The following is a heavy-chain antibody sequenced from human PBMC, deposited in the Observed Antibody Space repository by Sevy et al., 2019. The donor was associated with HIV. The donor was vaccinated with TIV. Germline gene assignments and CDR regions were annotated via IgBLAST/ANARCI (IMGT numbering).Heavy chain of an antibody. CDR1: GVSVSSDTYY. Sequence: SETLSLTCAVSGVSVSSDTYYWSWIRQPPGKGLEWIGHVYHTGSTNYSPSFKSRVTISVDTSKNQFSLRLFSVAAADTAVYYCAREPYFFDKSGYYWDYWGQGALVTVSS. V-gene: IGHV4-61*01. J-gene: IGHJ4*02. CDR2: VYHTGST. CDR3: AREPYFFDKSGYYWDY. D-gene: IGHD3-22*01.